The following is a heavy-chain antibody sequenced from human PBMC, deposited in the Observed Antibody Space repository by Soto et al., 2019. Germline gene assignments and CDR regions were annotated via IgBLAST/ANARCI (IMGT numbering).Heavy chain of an antibody. CDR3: ARDRTYYYDTGGYYYDY. Sequence: GGSLRLSCASSGFTFVDYGMSWVRQAPGKGLEWVSGINWNGGSTGYADSVKGRFTISRDNAKNSLYLQMNSLRAEDTALYYCARDRTYYYDTGGYYYDYWGQGTLVTVSS. CDR1: GFTFVDYG. V-gene: IGHV3-20*04. D-gene: IGHD3-22*01. CDR2: INWNGGST. J-gene: IGHJ4*02.